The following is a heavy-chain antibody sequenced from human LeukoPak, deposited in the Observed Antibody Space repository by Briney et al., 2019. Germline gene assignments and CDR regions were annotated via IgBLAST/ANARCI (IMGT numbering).Heavy chain of an antibody. D-gene: IGHD3-22*01. CDR3: VKDYDSSGYYVDY. Sequence: GGSLRLSCAASGFTLDDYAMHWVRQVPGKGLEWVSGISWNSGSIGYADFVKGRFTISRDNAKNSLYLQMNSLRAEATALYYCVKDYDSSGYYVDYWGQGTLVTVST. CDR1: GFTLDDYA. V-gene: IGHV3-9*01. J-gene: IGHJ4*02. CDR2: ISWNSGSI.